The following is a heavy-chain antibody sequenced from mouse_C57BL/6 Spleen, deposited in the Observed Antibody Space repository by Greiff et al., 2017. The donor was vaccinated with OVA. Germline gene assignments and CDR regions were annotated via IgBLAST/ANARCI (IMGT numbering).Heavy chain of an antibody. CDR3: AREGTTVVPYWYFDV. CDR1: GYSITSGYY. CDR2: ISYDGSN. Sequence: DVHLVESGPGLVKPSQSLSLTCSVTGYSITSGYYWNWIRQFPGNKLEWMGYISYDGSNNYNPSLKNRISITRDTSKNQFFLKLNSVTTEDTATYYCAREGTTVVPYWYFDVWGTGTTVTVSS. D-gene: IGHD1-1*01. V-gene: IGHV3-6*01. J-gene: IGHJ1*03.